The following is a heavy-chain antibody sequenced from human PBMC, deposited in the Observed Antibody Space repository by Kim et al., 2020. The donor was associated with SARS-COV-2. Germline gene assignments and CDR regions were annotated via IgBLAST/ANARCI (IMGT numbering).Heavy chain of an antibody. V-gene: IGHV4-31*03. J-gene: IGHJ4*02. CDR2: IYYSGST. CDR1: GGSISSGGYY. D-gene: IGHD4-17*01. Sequence: SETLSLTCTVSGGSISSGGYYWSWIRQHPGKGLEWIGYIYYSGSTYYNPSLKSRVTISVDTSKNQFSLKLSSVTAADTAVYYCASRFIYGDSGEYYFDYWGQGTLVTVSS. CDR3: ASRFIYGDSGEYYFDY.